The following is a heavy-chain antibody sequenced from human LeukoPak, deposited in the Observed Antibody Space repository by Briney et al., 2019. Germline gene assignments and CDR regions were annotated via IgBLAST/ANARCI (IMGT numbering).Heavy chain of an antibody. CDR1: GASISSHY. CDR2: IYYGGTT. D-gene: IGHD5-18*01. Sequence: SETLSLTCAVSGASISSHYWSWIRQPPGKGLEWIGHIYYGGTTSYSPALKSRVTTSVDTSKNQFSLNLNSVTAADTARYYCARINTYGSYDYWGQGTLVTVSS. J-gene: IGHJ4*02. V-gene: IGHV4-59*11. CDR3: ARINTYGSYDY.